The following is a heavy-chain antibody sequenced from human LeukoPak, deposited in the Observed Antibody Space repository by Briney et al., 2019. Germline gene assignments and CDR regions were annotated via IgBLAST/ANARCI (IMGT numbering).Heavy chain of an antibody. J-gene: IGHJ5*02. CDR2: IFGSGGST. CDR1: GFTFSSYA. V-gene: IGHV3-23*01. CDR3: ATEGAGFDT. Sequence: PGGSLRLSCAASGFTFSSYAMYWVRQAPGKGLEWVSGIFGSGGSTHYADSVKGRFTTSRDNSKNTVYLQMNSLRAEDTAVYYCATEGAGFDTWGQGVLVTVSS. D-gene: IGHD1-14*01.